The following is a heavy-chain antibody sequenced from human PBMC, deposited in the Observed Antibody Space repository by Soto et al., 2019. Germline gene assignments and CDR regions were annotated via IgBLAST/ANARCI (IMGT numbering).Heavy chain of an antibody. V-gene: IGHV4-59*01. CDR1: GDSISSYY. CDR2: LYYGRSA. CDR3: ALRSMAVVPEY. Sequence: QVQLQESGPGLVKPSETLSLTCAVSGDSISSYYSMWIRQPPGKGLESIGYLYYGRSANYKPSLKSRVTLSVYTSTNQCSLTLSSMTAADTAVYYCALRSMAVVPEYWGQGTLVTVSS. J-gene: IGHJ4*02. D-gene: IGHD3-22*01.